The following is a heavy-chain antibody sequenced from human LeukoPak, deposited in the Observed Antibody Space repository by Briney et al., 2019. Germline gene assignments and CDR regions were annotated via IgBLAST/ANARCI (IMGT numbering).Heavy chain of an antibody. CDR1: GGTFSSYA. CDR2: IIPIFGTA. Sequence: SVKVSCRASGGTFSSYAISWVRQAPGQGLEWMGGIIPIFGTANYAQKFQGSVTITTDESTSTAYMELSSLRSEDTAVYYCARAPYYDILTGYYREYYYYMDVWGKGTTVTVSS. CDR3: ARAPYYDILTGYYREYYYYMDV. D-gene: IGHD3-9*01. J-gene: IGHJ6*03. V-gene: IGHV1-69*05.